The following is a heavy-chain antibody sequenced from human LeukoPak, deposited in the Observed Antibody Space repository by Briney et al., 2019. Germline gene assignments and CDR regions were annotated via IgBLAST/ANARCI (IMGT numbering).Heavy chain of an antibody. J-gene: IGHJ3*02. Sequence: PGGSLRLSCAASGFTFSSYGMHWVRQAPGKGLEWVAFIRYDGSNKYYADSVKGRFTISRDNSKNTLYLQMNSLRAEDTAVYYCAKDGDYGGSKGVAFDIWGQGTMVTVSS. CDR2: IRYDGSNK. V-gene: IGHV3-30*02. CDR3: AKDGDYGGSKGVAFDI. CDR1: GFTFSSYG. D-gene: IGHD4-23*01.